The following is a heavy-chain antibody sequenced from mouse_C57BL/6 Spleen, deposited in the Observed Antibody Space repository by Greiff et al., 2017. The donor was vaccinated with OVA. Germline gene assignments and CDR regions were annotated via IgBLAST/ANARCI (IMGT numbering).Heavy chain of an antibody. CDR1: GYTFTSYW. Sequence: QVQLQQPGAELVKPGASVKLSCKASGYTFTSYWMHWVKQRPGQGLEWIGMIHPNSGSTNYNEKFKSKATLTVDKSSSTAYMQISSLTSEDSAVYYCASSSTMVTTGYFDVWGTGTTVTVSS. V-gene: IGHV1-64*01. D-gene: IGHD2-2*01. J-gene: IGHJ1*03. CDR3: ASSSTMVTTGYFDV. CDR2: IHPNSGST.